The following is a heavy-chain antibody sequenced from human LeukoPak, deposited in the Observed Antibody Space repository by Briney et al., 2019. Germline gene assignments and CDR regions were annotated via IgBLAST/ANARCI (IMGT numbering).Heavy chain of an antibody. D-gene: IGHD5-24*01. CDR1: GFTFYDYA. J-gene: IGHJ4*02. Sequence: PGRSLRLSCAASGFTFYDYAMHWVRQAPGKGLEWVSGISWNSGSIGYADSVKGRFTISRDNAKNSLYLQMNSLRAEDTALHYCAKDLRDGYNINYFDYWGQGTLVTVSS. CDR2: ISWNSGSI. CDR3: AKDLRDGYNINYFDY. V-gene: IGHV3-9*01.